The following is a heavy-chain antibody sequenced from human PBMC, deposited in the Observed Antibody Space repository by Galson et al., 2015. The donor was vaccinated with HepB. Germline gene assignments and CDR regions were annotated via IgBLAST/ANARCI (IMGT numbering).Heavy chain of an antibody. Sequence: SLRLSCAASGFTFSSYSMNWVRQAPGKGLEWVSSISSSSSYIYYADSVKGRFTISRDNAKNSLYLQMNSLRAEDTAVYYCARDPRASGWSFDYWGQGTLVTVSS. D-gene: IGHD6-19*01. J-gene: IGHJ4*02. V-gene: IGHV3-21*01. CDR1: GFTFSSYS. CDR3: ARDPRASGWSFDY. CDR2: ISSSSSYI.